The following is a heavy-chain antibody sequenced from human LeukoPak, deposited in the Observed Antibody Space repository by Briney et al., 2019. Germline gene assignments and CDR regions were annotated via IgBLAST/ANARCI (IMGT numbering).Heavy chain of an antibody. J-gene: IGHJ6*02. Sequence: GGSLRLSCAASGFTVSSNYMSWVRQAPGKGLEWVSVIYSGGSTYYADSVKGRFTISRDNSKNTLYLHMNSLRAEDTAVYYCARYSGSYYYGMDVWGQGTTVTVSS. CDR2: IYSGGST. V-gene: IGHV3-53*01. CDR1: GFTVSSNY. D-gene: IGHD1-26*01. CDR3: ARYSGSYYYGMDV.